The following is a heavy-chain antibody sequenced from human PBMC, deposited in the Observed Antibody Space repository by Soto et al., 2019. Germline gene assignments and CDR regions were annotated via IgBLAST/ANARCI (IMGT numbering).Heavy chain of an antibody. V-gene: IGHV3-21*01. CDR3: ARVAAAGTTLYYFDY. D-gene: IGHD6-13*01. J-gene: IGHJ4*02. CDR1: GFTFSSYS. Sequence: GGSLRLSCAASGFTFSSYSMNWVRQAPGKGLEWVSSISSSSSYIYYADSVKGRFTISRDNAKNSLYLQMNSLRAEDTAVYYCARVAAAGTTLYYFDYWGQGTLVTVSS. CDR2: ISSSSSYI.